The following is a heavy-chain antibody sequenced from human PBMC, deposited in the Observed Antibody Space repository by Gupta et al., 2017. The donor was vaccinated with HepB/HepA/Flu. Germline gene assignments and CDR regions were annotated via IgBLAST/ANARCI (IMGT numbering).Heavy chain of an antibody. Sequence: QVQLVQSGAEVKNPGSSVKLSCKASVGPFSCYASCWVRQAPGQGLGWMGGIIPICGTANYAQKFQGRVTITADESTSTAYMELSSLRAEDTAVYYCAGHSNMVVGVMDVWGKGTTVTVSS. CDR3: AGHSNMVVGVMDV. J-gene: IGHJ6*04. V-gene: IGHV1-69*01. CDR2: IIPICGTA. CDR1: VGPFSCYA. D-gene: IGHD2-15*01.